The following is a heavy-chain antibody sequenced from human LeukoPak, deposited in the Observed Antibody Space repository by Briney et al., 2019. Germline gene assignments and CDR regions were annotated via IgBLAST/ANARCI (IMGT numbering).Heavy chain of an antibody. Sequence: GGSLRLSCAAYGFTFSNYAMTWVRQAPGKGLEWVSVISGSGGSTYYADSVKGRFTISRDNSKNTLYLQLNSLRAEDTAVYYCARAGAVVDNWFDPWGQGTLVTVSS. CDR2: ISGSGGST. D-gene: IGHD2-15*01. CDR1: GFTFSNYA. V-gene: IGHV3-23*01. J-gene: IGHJ5*02. CDR3: ARAGAVVDNWFDP.